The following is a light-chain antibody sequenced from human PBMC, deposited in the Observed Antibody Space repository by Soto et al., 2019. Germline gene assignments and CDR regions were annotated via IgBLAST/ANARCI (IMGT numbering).Light chain of an antibody. CDR2: GAS. CDR1: QSVSRSF. V-gene: IGKV3-20*01. J-gene: IGKJ4*01. Sequence: EIVLTQSPGTLSLSPGERATLSCRASQSVSRSFLAWYQQKSGQAPRLLIYGASTTATGIPDRFSGSGSGTDFTLTISRLETADFAVYFCQQFGSSPLSFGGGTKVE. CDR3: QQFGSSPLS.